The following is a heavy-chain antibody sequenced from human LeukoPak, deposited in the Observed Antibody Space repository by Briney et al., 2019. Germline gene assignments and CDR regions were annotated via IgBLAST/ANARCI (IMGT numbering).Heavy chain of an antibody. D-gene: IGHD4-23*01. V-gene: IGHV4-38-2*01. Sequence: SETLSLTCAVSGYSISSGYYWGWIRQPPGKGLEWIGTIFRAGNTYYNPSLKSRVTISVDTSKNQFSLKLSSVTAADTATYYCARVVTLGGNDYCGQGTLVTVSS. CDR2: IFRAGNT. CDR3: ARVVTLGGNDY. J-gene: IGHJ4*02. CDR1: GYSISSGYY.